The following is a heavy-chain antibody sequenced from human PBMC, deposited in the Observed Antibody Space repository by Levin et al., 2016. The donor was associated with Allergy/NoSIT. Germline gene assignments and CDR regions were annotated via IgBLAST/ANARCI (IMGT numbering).Heavy chain of an antibody. Sequence: SVKVSCKASGGTFSSYAISWVRQAPGQGLEWMGAIIPIFGTANYAQKFQGRVTITADESTSTAYMEVSSLRSEDTAVYYCARGYCSSTSCWYYFHSWGQGTLVTVSS. CDR2: IIPIFGTA. J-gene: IGHJ4*02. CDR1: GGTFSSYA. CDR3: ARGYCSSTSCWYYFHS. D-gene: IGHD2-2*01. V-gene: IGHV1-69*13.